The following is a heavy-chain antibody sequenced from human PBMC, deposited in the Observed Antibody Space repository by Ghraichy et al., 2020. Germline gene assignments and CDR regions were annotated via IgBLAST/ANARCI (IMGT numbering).Heavy chain of an antibody. CDR1: GFTFSSYG. Sequence: GESLRLSCAASGFTFSSYGMHWVRQAPGKGLEWVAVISFDGSNKSYADSVKGRFPISRDNSKNTLYLQMNSLRAEDTAVYYCAILAVAGRGGEGFDYWGQGTLVTVSS. CDR3: AILAVAGRGGEGFDY. CDR2: ISFDGSNK. V-gene: IGHV3-30*03. D-gene: IGHD6-19*01. J-gene: IGHJ4*02.